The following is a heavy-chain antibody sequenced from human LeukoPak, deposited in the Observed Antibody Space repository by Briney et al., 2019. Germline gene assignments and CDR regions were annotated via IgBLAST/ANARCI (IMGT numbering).Heavy chain of an antibody. CDR2: IYHTGNT. Sequence: PSETLSLTCTVSGYSISSGYYWGWIRQPPGKGLEWIGSIYHTGNTYYNPSLKSRVTISVDTSRNQFSLKLSSVTAADTAVYYCARLAWGRLDYWGQGTLVTVSS. CDR1: GYSISSGYY. J-gene: IGHJ4*02. CDR3: ARLAWGRLDY. V-gene: IGHV4-38-2*02. D-gene: IGHD7-27*01.